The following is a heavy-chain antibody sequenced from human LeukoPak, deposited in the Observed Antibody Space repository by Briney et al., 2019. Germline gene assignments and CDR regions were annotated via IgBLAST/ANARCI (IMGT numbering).Heavy chain of an antibody. CDR3: ARVGSGWYDQGY. D-gene: IGHD6-19*01. CDR1: GYTFTSYG. V-gene: IGHV1-18*01. Sequence: ASVTVSCKASGYTFTSYGISWVRQAPGQGLEWMGWISAYNGNTNYAQKLQGRITMTTDTSTSTAYMELRSLRSDDTAVYYCARVGSGWYDQGYWGQGTLVTVSS. CDR2: ISAYNGNT. J-gene: IGHJ4*02.